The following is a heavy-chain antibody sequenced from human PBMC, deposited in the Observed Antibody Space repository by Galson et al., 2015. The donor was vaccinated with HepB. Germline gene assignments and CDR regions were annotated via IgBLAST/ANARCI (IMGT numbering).Heavy chain of an antibody. V-gene: IGHV1-2*02. CDR2: IDPKSGDT. Sequence: SVKVSCKASGYTFSDYFIHWLRQAPGQGLQWLGWIDPKSGDTKYAQKFQGRLTLTSDTSISTAYMEMSGLSSDDTAVYYCSKGDWGPRIAARPDSWFDPWGQGTLVTVSS. CDR1: GYTFSDYF. CDR3: SKGDWGPRIAARPDSWFDP. J-gene: IGHJ5*02. D-gene: IGHD6-6*01.